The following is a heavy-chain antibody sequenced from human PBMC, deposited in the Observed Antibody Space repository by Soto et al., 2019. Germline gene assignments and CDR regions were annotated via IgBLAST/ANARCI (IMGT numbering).Heavy chain of an antibody. V-gene: IGHV3-23*01. CDR1: GFTFSSFA. CDR2: ISVSGDTT. J-gene: IGHJ4*02. D-gene: IGHD4-17*01. CDR3: ATDGVGWVTTVSYFDS. Sequence: EVQLLESGGGLVQSGGSLRLSCAASGFTFSSFAMNWVRQAPGKGLEWVSTISVSGDTTTYADSVKGRFTISRDNSMDTLSLQMNSLRAEDTALYFCATDGVGWVTTVSYFDSWGQGTRVTVSS.